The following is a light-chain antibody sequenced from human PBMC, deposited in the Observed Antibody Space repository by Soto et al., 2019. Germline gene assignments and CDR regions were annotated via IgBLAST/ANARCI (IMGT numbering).Light chain of an antibody. CDR3: QQSYSTLLT. CDR1: QSISSY. CDR2: AAS. Sequence: EIQMTQSPASLSASVGDRVTITCRASQSISSYLNWYQQKPGKAPKLPIYAASSLQSGVPSRFSGSGSGTDFTLTISSLQPEDFATYYCQQSYSTLLTFGGGTMVDIK. V-gene: IGKV1-39*01. J-gene: IGKJ4*01.